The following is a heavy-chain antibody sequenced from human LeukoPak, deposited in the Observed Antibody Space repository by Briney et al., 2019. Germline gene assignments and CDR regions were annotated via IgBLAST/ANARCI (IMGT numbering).Heavy chain of an antibody. J-gene: IGHJ4*02. CDR2: IYYSVST. V-gene: IGHV4-59*01. Sequence: PSETLSLTCTVSGGSISSYYWSWIRQPPGKGLEWSGYIYYSVSTNYNPSLKSRVTISVDTSKNQFSLKLSSVTAADTAVHYCAGSVVTGNGNLFGYWGQGTLVTVSS. CDR3: AGSVVTGNGNLFGY. CDR1: GGSISSYY. D-gene: IGHD4-23*01.